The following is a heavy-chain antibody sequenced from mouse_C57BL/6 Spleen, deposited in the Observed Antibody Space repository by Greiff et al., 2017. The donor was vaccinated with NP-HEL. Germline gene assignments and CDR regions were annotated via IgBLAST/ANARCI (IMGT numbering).Heavy chain of an antibody. CDR3: ARHSLITTVVAPDY. J-gene: IGHJ2*01. CDR2: IYPRSGNT. CDR1: GYTFTSYG. D-gene: IGHD1-1*01. V-gene: IGHV1-81*01. Sequence: VKLQESGAELARPGASVKLSCKASGYTFTSYGISWVKQRTGQGLEWIGEIYPRSGNTYYNEKFKGKATLTADKSSSTAYMELRSLTSEDSAVYFCARHSLITTVVAPDYWGQGTTLTVSS.